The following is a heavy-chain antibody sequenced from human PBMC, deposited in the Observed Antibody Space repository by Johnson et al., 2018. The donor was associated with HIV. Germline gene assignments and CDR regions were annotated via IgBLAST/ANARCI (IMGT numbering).Heavy chain of an antibody. CDR2: VWSDGNNR. V-gene: IGHV3-33*08. D-gene: IGHD2-21*02. CDR3: ARDSAYCGGDCHDAFDI. Sequence: QMLLVESGGGVVQPGRSLTLSCAASGFTVSSNYMSWVRQAPGKWLEWVAVVWSDGNNRYYADSVKGRFTISRDNPKNTLYLQMNSLRAEDTAVYYCARDSAYCGGDCHDAFDIWGQGTMVTVSS. J-gene: IGHJ3*02. CDR1: GFTVSSNY.